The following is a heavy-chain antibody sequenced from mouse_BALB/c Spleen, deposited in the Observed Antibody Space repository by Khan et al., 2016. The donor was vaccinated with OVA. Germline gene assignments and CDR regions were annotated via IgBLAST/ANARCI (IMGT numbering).Heavy chain of an antibody. D-gene: IGHD2-1*01. J-gene: IGHJ3*01. CDR3: ARSPYGNFAY. Sequence: EVKLEESGGGLVKPGGSLKLSCAVSGFTFSTYAMSWVSQTPEKRLEWVATISSDGDYTYYPDNVTGRFTISRDNAKNTLYLQMSSLRSEDTAMYYCARSPYGNFAYWGQGTLVTVSA. V-gene: IGHV5-9-3*01. CDR1: GFTFSTYA. CDR2: ISSDGDYT.